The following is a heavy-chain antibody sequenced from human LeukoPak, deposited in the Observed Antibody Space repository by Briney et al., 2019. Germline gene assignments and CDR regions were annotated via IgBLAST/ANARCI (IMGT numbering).Heavy chain of an antibody. CDR1: GFTFSSYA. D-gene: IGHD2-21*02. J-gene: IGHJ5*02. CDR2: ISSEGSDK. Sequence: PGGSLRLSCAASGFTFSSYAMHWVRQAPGKGLEWVAAISSEGSDKYYAESMKGRLTISRDNSKNTLYLQMNSPRAEDTAVYYCARGLLPPRWFDPWGQGTLVTVSS. CDR3: ARGLLPPRWFDP. V-gene: IGHV3-30-3*01.